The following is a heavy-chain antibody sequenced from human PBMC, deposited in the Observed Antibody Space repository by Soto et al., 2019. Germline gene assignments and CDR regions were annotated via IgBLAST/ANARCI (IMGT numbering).Heavy chain of an antibody. Sequence: QVQLHESGPGLVKPSGTLSLTCAVSGGAISSSNWWSWVRQPPGTVLAWIGEIYHSGNTNYNQSLKSRATISVDKSKNQFSLKLSAVTAADTVVYYCARWGTLLWFGEELQFDPWGQGTLVTVSS. CDR1: GGAISSSNW. D-gene: IGHD3-10*01. J-gene: IGHJ5*02. CDR3: ARWGTLLWFGEELQFDP. V-gene: IGHV4-4*02. CDR2: IYHSGNT.